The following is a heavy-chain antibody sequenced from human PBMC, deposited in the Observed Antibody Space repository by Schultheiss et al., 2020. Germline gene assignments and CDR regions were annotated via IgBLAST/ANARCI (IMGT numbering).Heavy chain of an antibody. J-gene: IGHJ4*02. Sequence: GGSLRLSCAASGFSFSTYAMNWVRQAPGQGLEWVSSITSSSSHKFYADSVKGRFTISRDNAKSSLYLQMNSLRAEDMAVYYCATEDYEHNDLTNWGQGTLVTVYS. CDR2: ITSSSSHK. CDR3: ATEDYEHNDLTN. CDR1: GFSFSTYA. D-gene: IGHD3-22*01. V-gene: IGHV3-21*01.